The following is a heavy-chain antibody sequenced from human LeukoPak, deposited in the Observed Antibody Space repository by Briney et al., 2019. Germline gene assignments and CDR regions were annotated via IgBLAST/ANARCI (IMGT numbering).Heavy chain of an antibody. Sequence: SETLSLTCTVSGGSISSSSYYWGWIRQPPGKGLEWIGSIYYSGSTYYNPSLKSRVTISVDTSKNQFSLKLSSVTAADTAVYYCARVQWLANYFDYWGQGTLVTVSS. V-gene: IGHV4-39*01. CDR1: GGSISSSSYY. CDR3: ARVQWLANYFDY. J-gene: IGHJ4*02. CDR2: IYYSGST. D-gene: IGHD6-19*01.